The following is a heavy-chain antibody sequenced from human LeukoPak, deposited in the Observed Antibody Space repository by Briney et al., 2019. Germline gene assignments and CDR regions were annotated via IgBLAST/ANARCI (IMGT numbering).Heavy chain of an antibody. D-gene: IGHD6-19*01. CDR3: AREGYSSGWYTEMNAFDI. J-gene: IGHJ3*02. CDR1: GFTFSSYA. V-gene: IGHV3-64*01. Sequence: GGSLRLSRAASGFTFSSYAMSWVRQAPGKGLEYVSAISSNGGSTYYANSVKGRFTISRDNSKNTLYLQMGSLRAEDTAVYYCAREGYSSGWYTEMNAFDIWGQGTMVTVSS. CDR2: ISSNGGST.